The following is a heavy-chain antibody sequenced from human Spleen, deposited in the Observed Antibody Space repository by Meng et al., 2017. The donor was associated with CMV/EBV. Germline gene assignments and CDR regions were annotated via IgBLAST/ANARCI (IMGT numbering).Heavy chain of an antibody. CDR1: GFTFGDLD. V-gene: IGHV3-49*04. D-gene: IGHD1-26*01. CDR2: IRSKAFGGTR. Sequence: GESLKISCTASGFTFGDLDVSWVRQAPGKGLEWVGVIRSKAFGGTREYAASVRGRFTISRDDSKNTLYLQMNSLKTEDTAVYYCTTHRTSGSFDYWGQGTLVTVSS. CDR3: TTHRTSGSFDY. J-gene: IGHJ4*02.